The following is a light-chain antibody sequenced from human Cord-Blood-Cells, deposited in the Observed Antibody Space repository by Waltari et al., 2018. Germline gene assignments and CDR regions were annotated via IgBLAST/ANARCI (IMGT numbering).Light chain of an antibody. V-gene: IGLV3-19*01. J-gene: IGLJ3*02. Sequence: SSELTQDPAVSVALGPTVRITCHGDSLRSYYASWYQQKPGQAPVLVIYGKNNRPAGIPDRFSGSSSGNTASLTITGAHAEDEADYYCNSRDSSGNHWVFGGGTKLTFL. CDR1: SLRSYY. CDR2: GKN. CDR3: NSRDSSGNHWV.